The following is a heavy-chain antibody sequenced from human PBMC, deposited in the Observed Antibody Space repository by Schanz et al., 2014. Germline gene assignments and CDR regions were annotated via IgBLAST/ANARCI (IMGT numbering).Heavy chain of an antibody. J-gene: IGHJ4*02. D-gene: IGHD2-8*02. CDR2: ISGSGGST. CDR3: AKTLFPGGTQTFGN. Sequence: EMQLLESGGGLIQPGGSLRLSCAASGFTFSTHAMSWVRQAPGKGLEWVSAISGSGGSTYYADSVKGRFTISRDNSKNTLYLQMNSLRAEDTAVYYCAKTLFPGGTQTFGNWGRGTLVTVSS. CDR1: GFTFSTHA. V-gene: IGHV3-23*01.